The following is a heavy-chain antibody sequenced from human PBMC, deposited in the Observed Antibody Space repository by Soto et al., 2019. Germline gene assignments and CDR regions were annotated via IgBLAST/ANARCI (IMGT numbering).Heavy chain of an antibody. D-gene: IGHD3-3*01. V-gene: IGHV1-3*01. CDR2: INAGNGNT. CDR1: GYTFTSYA. Sequence: ASVKVSCKASGYTFTSYAMHWVRQAPGQRLEWMGWINAGNGNTKYSQKFQGRVTITRDTSASTAYMELSSLRSEDTAVYYCARDPRRTIFGVNLDYGIDVWGQGTTVTVSS. CDR3: ARDPRRTIFGVNLDYGIDV. J-gene: IGHJ6*02.